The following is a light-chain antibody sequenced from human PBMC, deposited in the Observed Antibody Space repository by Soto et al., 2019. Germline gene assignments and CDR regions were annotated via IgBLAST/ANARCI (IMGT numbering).Light chain of an antibody. J-gene: IGLJ2*01. CDR2: RNN. CDR1: SSNIGSNY. Sequence: QSVLTQPPSASGTPGQRVTISCSGSSSNIGSNYVYWYQQLPGTAPKLLIYRNNQRPSGVPDRFSGSKSGTSASLAISGLRSEDEADYYCAAWDDSLSGPLFGGGTKLT. V-gene: IGLV1-47*01. CDR3: AAWDDSLSGPL.